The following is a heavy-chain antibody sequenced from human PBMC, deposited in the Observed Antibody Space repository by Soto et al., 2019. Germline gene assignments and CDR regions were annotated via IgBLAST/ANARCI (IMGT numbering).Heavy chain of an antibody. CDR2: ISYSGST. J-gene: IGHJ4*02. D-gene: IGHD3-22*01. CDR3: ARDRDDSSGYRHFDY. Sequence: SETLSLTCTVSGGSISSGGYYWSWIRQHPGKGLEWIGFISYSGSTYSNPSLKSRTFVSIDASKNQFSLRLSSVTAADTAVYYCARDRDDSSGYRHFDYWGQGTLVTVSS. V-gene: IGHV4-31*03. CDR1: GGSISSGGYY.